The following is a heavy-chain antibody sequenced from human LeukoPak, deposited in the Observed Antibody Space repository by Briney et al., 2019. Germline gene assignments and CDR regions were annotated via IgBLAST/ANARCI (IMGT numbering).Heavy chain of an antibody. CDR3: ARYKNPFDY. CDR1: GGSVSSGSYY. D-gene: IGHD1-1*01. Sequence: SETLSLTCTVSGGSVSSGSYYWSWIRQPPGKGLEWIGYIYYSGSTNYNPSLKSRVTISVDTSKNQFSLKLSSVTAADTAVYYCARYKNPFDYWGQGTLGTVSS. V-gene: IGHV4-61*01. J-gene: IGHJ4*02. CDR2: IYYSGST.